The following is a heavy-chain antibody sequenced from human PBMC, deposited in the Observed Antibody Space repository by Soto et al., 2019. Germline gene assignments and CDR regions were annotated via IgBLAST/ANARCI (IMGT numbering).Heavy chain of an antibody. CDR1: GGTFSRYA. D-gene: IGHD5-12*01. CDR2: IIPIFGTA. CDR3: ARVTSDIVGYFDY. J-gene: IGHJ4*02. V-gene: IGHV1-69*06. Sequence: GASVKVSCKASGGTFSRYAISWVLRSPGQGLEWMGGIIPIFGTANYAQKFQGRVTITADKSTSTAYMELSSLRSEDTAVYYCARVTSDIVGYFDYWGQGTLVTVSS.